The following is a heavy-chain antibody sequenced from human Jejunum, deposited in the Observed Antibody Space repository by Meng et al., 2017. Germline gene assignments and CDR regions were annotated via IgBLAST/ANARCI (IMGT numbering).Heavy chain of an antibody. CDR1: GDSITSSNW. J-gene: IGHJ4*02. CDR3: ARALGTYGTFFDY. CDR2: IFHTGST. Sequence: QVQRQEPRPGRVKPSGTLSLTCAASGDSITSSNWWSWVRQPPGKGLEWIGEIFHTGSTNYNPSLRSRLTISVDKSKNQFSLKLSSVTAADTAVYYYARALGTYGTFFDYWGQGTLVTVSS. V-gene: IGHV4-4*02. D-gene: IGHD2-8*01.